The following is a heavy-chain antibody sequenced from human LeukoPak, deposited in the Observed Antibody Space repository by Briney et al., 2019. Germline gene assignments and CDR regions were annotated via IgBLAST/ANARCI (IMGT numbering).Heavy chain of an antibody. CDR2: INHSGST. CDR3: ARGLYGGNGLGH. V-gene: IGHV4-34*01. Sequence: SETLSLTCAVYGGSFSGYYWSWIRQPPGKGLEWIGEINHSGSTNYNPSLKSRVTISVDTSKNQFSLKLSSVTAADTAVYYRARGLYGGNGLGHWGQGTLVTVSS. D-gene: IGHD4-23*01. J-gene: IGHJ4*02. CDR1: GGSFSGYY.